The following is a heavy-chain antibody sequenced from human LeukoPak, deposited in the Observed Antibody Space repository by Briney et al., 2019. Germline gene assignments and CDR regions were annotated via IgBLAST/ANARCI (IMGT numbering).Heavy chain of an antibody. CDR2: IYSGRTI. D-gene: IGHD3-3*01. J-gene: IGHJ5*01. CDR1: GGSISSHH. Sequence: SETLSLTCTVSGGSISSHHWGWIRQSPGKGLEWIGSIYSGRTIYYSPSLNSRVTISVVTSKDQFILQLNSVTAADTAVYYCVRHDGRGGSTMGAFDSWGQGSLVTVSS. V-gene: IGHV4-39*01. CDR3: VRHDGRGGSTMGAFDS.